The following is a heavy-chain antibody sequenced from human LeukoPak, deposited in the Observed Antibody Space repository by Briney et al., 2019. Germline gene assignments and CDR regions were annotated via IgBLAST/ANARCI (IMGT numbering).Heavy chain of an antibody. CDR1: GGSISSNY. D-gene: IGHD2-2*01. J-gene: IGHJ6*03. CDR3: ASLDIVVVPAAMPASNYYYMDV. CDR2: IYTSGST. V-gene: IGHV4-4*07. Sequence: SETLSLTCTVSGGSISSNYWSWIRQPAGKGLEWIGRIYTSGSTNYNPSLKSRVTISVDKSKNQFSLKLSSVTAADTAVYYCASLDIVVVPAAMPASNYYYMDVWGKETTVTVSS.